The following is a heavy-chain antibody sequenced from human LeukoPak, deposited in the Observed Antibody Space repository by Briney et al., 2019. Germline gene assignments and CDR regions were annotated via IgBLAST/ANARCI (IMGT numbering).Heavy chain of an antibody. D-gene: IGHD5-12*01. J-gene: IGHJ4*02. Sequence: RGSLRLSCVASGFAFETYTMNWVRQAPGKGLEWVSFISSTSSDINYADSVRDRFTISRDNAKNSLFLQMDSLRVEDTAVYYCAKGLFSGYDKYLDSWGQGTLVTVSS. CDR2: ISSTSSDI. CDR1: GFAFETYT. V-gene: IGHV3-21*04. CDR3: AKGLFSGYDKYLDS.